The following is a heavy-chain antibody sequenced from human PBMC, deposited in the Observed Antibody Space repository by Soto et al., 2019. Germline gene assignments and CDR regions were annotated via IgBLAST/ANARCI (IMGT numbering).Heavy chain of an antibody. J-gene: IGHJ6*02. CDR1: GFTFSSYA. CDR2: ISGSGDST. V-gene: IGHV3-23*01. CDR3: ANRPRYYNLDV. Sequence: EEQLLESGGGLVQPGGSLRLSCAASGFTFSSYAMNWVRQAPGKGLEWVSGISGSGDSTYYADSVKGRFTISRDNSKNTLYLQKNSLTAEDTAVYYCANRPRYYNLDVWGQGTTVTVSS.